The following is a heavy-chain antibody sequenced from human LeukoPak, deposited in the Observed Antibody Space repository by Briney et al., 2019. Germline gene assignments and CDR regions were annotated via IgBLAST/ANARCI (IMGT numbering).Heavy chain of an antibody. CDR1: GGSFSGYY. J-gene: IGHJ4*02. CDR2: INHSGST. Sequence: SETLSLTCAVYGGSFSGYYWSWIRQPPGRGLEWIGEINHSGSTNYNPSLKSRVTISVDTSKNQFSLKLSSVTAADTAVYYCARGKRGYSSSWYDYWGQGTLVTVSS. V-gene: IGHV4-34*01. D-gene: IGHD6-13*01. CDR3: ARGKRGYSSSWYDY.